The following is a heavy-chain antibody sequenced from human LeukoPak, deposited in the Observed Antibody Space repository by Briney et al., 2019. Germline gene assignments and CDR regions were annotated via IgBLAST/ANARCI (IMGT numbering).Heavy chain of an antibody. D-gene: IGHD3-16*01. Sequence: PSQTLSLTCTVSGDSISSGGYYWSWIRQPPGKGLEWIGYIYQSGSTYYNPSLKSRVTISVDRSKNQFSLKLSPVTAADTAVYYCARGITGEYNNYDYYYYMDVWGKGTTVTVSS. J-gene: IGHJ6*03. CDR2: IYQSGST. V-gene: IGHV4-30-2*01. CDR3: ARGITGEYNNYDYYYYMDV. CDR1: GDSISSGGYY.